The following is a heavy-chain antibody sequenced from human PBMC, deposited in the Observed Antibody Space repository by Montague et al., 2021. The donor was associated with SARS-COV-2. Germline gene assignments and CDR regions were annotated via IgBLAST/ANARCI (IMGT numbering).Heavy chain of an antibody. J-gene: IGHJ3*02. CDR3: ARVPPYYYDSSGYYSGAFDI. CDR1: GGSISSGSYY. V-gene: IGHV4-61*02. Sequence: TLSPTCTVSGGSISSGSYYWSWIRQPAGKGLEWIGRIYTSGSTNYNPSLKSRVTISVDTSKNQFFLKLSSVTAADTAVYYCARVPPYYYDSSGYYSGAFDIWGQGTMVTVSS. CDR2: IYTSGST. D-gene: IGHD3-22*01.